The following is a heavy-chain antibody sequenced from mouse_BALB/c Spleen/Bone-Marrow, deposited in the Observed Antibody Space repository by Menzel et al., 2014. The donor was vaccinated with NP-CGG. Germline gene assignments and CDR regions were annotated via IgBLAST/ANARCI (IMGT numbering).Heavy chain of an antibody. CDR2: IWAGGST. CDR3: ARDYDEWFAY. Sequence: VKLVESGPGLVAPSQSLSITCTVSGFSLTSYGVHWVRQPPGKGLEWLGVIWAGGSTNYNSALMSRLSISKDNSKSQVFLKTNSLQTDDTAMYYCARDYDEWFAYRGQGTLVTVSA. V-gene: IGHV2-9*02. D-gene: IGHD2-12*01. J-gene: IGHJ3*01. CDR1: GFSLTSYG.